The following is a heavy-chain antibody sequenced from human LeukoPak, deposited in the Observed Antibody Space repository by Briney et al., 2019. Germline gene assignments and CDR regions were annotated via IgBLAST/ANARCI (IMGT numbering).Heavy chain of an antibody. Sequence: SETLSLTCSVSGDSVSRSDSYWDWIRQPPGKGLEWIGTIYYSGRAYYSPSLKSRVTMSVDPSNNQFSLNLRSVTAADTAVYYCARRRYYDGSGYLEWGQGTLLSVSS. J-gene: IGHJ1*01. CDR2: IYYSGRA. CDR1: GDSVSRSDSY. CDR3: ARRRYYDGSGYLE. V-gene: IGHV4-39*01. D-gene: IGHD3-22*01.